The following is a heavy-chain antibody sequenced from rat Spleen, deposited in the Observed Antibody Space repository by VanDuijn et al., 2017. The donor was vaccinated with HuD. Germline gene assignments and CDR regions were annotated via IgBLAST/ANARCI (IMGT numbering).Heavy chain of an antibody. V-gene: IGHV5-31*01. CDR1: GFTFNNYW. CDR2: ITNTGGST. Sequence: EVQLVESDGGLVQPGRSLKLSCAASGFTFNNYWMTWIRQAPGKGLEWVASITNTGGSTYYPDSVKGRFTISRDNAKSTLYLQMDSLRSEDTATYWCTTVGYSSYIWFAYWGQGTLVTVSS. D-gene: IGHD1-2*01. J-gene: IGHJ3*01. CDR3: TTVGYSSYIWFAY.